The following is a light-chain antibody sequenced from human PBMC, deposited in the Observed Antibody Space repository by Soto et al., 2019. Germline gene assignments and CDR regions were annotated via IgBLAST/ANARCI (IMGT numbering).Light chain of an antibody. CDR1: QNILYSSNNKNY. J-gene: IGKJ1*01. CDR3: QQYYSIPWT. V-gene: IGKV4-1*01. CDR2: WAS. Sequence: DIVMTQSPDSLAVSLGERATINWKSSQNILYSSNNKNYLAWYQHKLGQPPRLLIYWASTRDSGVPDRFSGSGSGTDFTLTINSLQPEDVAVYYCQQYYSIPWTFGQGTKVEIK.